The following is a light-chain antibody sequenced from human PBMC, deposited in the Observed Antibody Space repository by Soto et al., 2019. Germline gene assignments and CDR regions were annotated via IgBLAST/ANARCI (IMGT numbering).Light chain of an antibody. V-gene: IGKV3-20*01. CDR2: GAS. J-gene: IGKJ4*01. CDR3: QQYGSSPLT. Sequence: EIVLTQSPGTLSLSPGERATLSCRASQSVSSSNLAWYQQKPGQPPRLLIYGASSRATGIPDRFSGSGSGTDFTLTISRLEPEDFAVYFCQQYGSSPLTCGGGPKGAIK. CDR1: QSVSSSN.